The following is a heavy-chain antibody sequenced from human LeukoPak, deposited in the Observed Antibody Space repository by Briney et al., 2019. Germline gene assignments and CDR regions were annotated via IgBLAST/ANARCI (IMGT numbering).Heavy chain of an antibody. CDR2: ISGRGGST. Sequence: PGGSLRLSCAVSGFTFSSYAMSWVRQAPGKGLGCVSAISGRGGSTYYADSVKGRFTISRDNSKNTLYLQMNSLRAEDTAVYYCAKAIYYYDSSGPHYWGQGTLVTVSS. D-gene: IGHD3-22*01. V-gene: IGHV3-23*01. CDR3: AKAIYYYDSSGPHY. CDR1: GFTFSSYA. J-gene: IGHJ4*02.